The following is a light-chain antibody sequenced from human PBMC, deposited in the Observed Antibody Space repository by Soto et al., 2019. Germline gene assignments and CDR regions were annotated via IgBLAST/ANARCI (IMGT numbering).Light chain of an antibody. CDR3: SSYVGNNNLV. Sequence: QSALTQPPSASGSPGQSVTISCTGTSSDVGSYNYVSWYRQHPGKASKLMIYEVNKRPSGVPDRFSGSKSGNTASLTVSGLQAEDEADYYCSSYVGNNNLVFGGGTKLTVL. CDR1: SSDVGSYNY. CDR2: EVN. V-gene: IGLV2-8*01. J-gene: IGLJ2*01.